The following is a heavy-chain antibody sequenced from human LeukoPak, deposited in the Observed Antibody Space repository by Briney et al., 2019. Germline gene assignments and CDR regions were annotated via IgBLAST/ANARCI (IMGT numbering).Heavy chain of an antibody. CDR1: GFTFSSYW. CDR2: IKQDESEK. J-gene: IGHJ6*02. V-gene: IGHV3-7*03. Sequence: PGGSLRLSCVASGFTFSSYWMHWVRQAPGKGLEWVANIKQDESEKYYVDSVKGRFTIPRDNAKNSVFLQMNSLRVEDTAVYYCARALDVWGQGTTVTVSS. CDR3: ARALDV.